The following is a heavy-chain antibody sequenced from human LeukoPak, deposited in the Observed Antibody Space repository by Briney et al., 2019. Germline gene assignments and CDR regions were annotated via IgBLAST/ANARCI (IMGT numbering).Heavy chain of an antibody. CDR2: IYTSGST. CDR3: AREIRGVIKNYFDY. CDR1: GGSISSYY. J-gene: IGHJ4*02. Sequence: SETLSLTCTVSGGSISSYYWSWIRQPAGKGLEWIGRIYTSGSTNYNPSLKSRVTISADKSKNQFSLKLSSVTAADTAVYYCAREIRGVIKNYFDYWGQGTLVTVSS. D-gene: IGHD3-10*01. V-gene: IGHV4-4*07.